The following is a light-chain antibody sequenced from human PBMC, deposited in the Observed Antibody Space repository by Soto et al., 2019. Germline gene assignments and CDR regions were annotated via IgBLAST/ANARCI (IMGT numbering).Light chain of an antibody. Sequence: EMAMTQSPGTLSLPPGETATLSCRASQSVSSNYVAWFHQKPGQAPRLLIYGASSRATGVPDRFSAGGSGTDFTLTISRLEPEDFAVYYCQQYGRSPFTFCPGTKVDIK. CDR1: QSVSSNY. J-gene: IGKJ3*01. CDR3: QQYGRSPFT. V-gene: IGKV3-20*01. CDR2: GAS.